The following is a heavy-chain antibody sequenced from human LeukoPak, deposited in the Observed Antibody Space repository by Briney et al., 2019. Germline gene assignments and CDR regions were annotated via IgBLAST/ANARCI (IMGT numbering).Heavy chain of an antibody. CDR2: ISGSGGST. D-gene: IGHD3-10*01. V-gene: IGHV3-23*01. CDR3: AKGVTMVRGVILGGADYFDY. Sequence: GGSLRLSCAASGFTFSSYAMSWVRQAPGKGLEWFSAISGSGGSTYYADSVKGRFTISRDNSKNTLYLQMNSLRAEDTAVYYCAKGVTMVRGVILGGADYFDYWGQGTLVTVSS. CDR1: GFTFSSYA. J-gene: IGHJ4*02.